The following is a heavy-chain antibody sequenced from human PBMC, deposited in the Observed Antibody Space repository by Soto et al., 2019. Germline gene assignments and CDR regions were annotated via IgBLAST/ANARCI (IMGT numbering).Heavy chain of an antibody. CDR3: ARDLTTHDY. Sequence: EVQLLESGGGLGQPGGSLRLSCVGSGFTFSAHAITWVRQAPGKGLEWVSTLGTIGAFYADSVKGRFTISRDNSKNTVNLQMNSLRGEDTAIYYCARDLTTHDYWGQGTVVTVSS. CDR2: LGTIGA. V-gene: IGHV3-23*01. J-gene: IGHJ4*02. CDR1: GFTFSAHA.